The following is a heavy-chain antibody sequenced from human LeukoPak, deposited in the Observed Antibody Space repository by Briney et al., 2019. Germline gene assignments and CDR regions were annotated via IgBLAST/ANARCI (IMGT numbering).Heavy chain of an antibody. CDR2: IYYSGST. CDR1: GGSISSSSYY. CDR3: AKYNWNDEALDY. Sequence: PSETLSLTRTVSGGSISSSSYYWGWIRQPPGKGLEWIGSIYYSGSTYYNPSLKSRVTISVDTSKNQFSLKLSSVTAADTAVYYCAKYNWNDEALDYWGQGTLVTVSS. J-gene: IGHJ4*02. D-gene: IGHD1-20*01. V-gene: IGHV4-39*01.